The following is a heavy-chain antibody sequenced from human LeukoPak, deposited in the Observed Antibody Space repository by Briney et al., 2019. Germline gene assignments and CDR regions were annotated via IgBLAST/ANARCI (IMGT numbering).Heavy chain of an antibody. V-gene: IGHV1-2*04. D-gene: IGHD3-22*01. CDR2: INPSGGST. J-gene: IGHJ6*02. CDR3: ARGYYYDSSDPYYYGMDV. CDR1: GYTFTSYY. Sequence: WASVKVSCKASGYTFTSYYMHWVRQAPGQGLEWMGIINPSGGSTSYAQKFQGWVTMTRDTSISTAYMELSRLRSDDTAVYYCARGYYYDSSDPYYYGMDVWGQGTTVTVSS.